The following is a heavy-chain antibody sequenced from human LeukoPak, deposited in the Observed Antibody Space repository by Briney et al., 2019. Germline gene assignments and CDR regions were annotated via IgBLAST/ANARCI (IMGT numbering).Heavy chain of an antibody. D-gene: IGHD5-12*01. Sequence: GGSLRLSCAASGFTFSSYSMNWVRQAPGKGLEWVSSISSSSSYIYYADSVKGRFTISRDNSKNTLYLQMNSLRAEDTAVYYCAKWANSGYGYFDYWGQGTLVTVSS. V-gene: IGHV3-21*01. CDR3: AKWANSGYGYFDY. CDR1: GFTFSSYS. CDR2: ISSSSSYI. J-gene: IGHJ4*02.